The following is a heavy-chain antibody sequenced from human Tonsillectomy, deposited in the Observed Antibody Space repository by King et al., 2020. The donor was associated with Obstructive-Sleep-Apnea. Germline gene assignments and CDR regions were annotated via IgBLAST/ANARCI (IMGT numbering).Heavy chain of an antibody. CDR2: IYPGDSDT. Sequence: VQLVESGAEVKKPGESLKISCKGSGYSFTSYWIAWVRQMPGKGLEWMGIIYPGDSDTRYSPSFQGQVTISADKSISTANLQWSSLKASDTAMYYCARRSLSDTSGHYYRGTLSFDNWGQGTLVTVSS. J-gene: IGHJ4*02. D-gene: IGHD3-22*01. V-gene: IGHV5-51*01. CDR3: ARRSLSDTSGHYYRGTLSFDN. CDR1: GYSFTSYW.